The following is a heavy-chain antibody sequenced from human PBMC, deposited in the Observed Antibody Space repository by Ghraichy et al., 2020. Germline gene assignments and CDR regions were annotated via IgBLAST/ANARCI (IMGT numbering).Heavy chain of an antibody. Sequence: SETLSLTCTVSGGSVSSYYRTWIRQPPGKGLEWIGYVHYSGSANYNPSLKSRVTMSVDTSKNQFSLKLSSVTAADTAVYYCASSNLGYCSGDSCYYAFDIWGQGTMVTVSA. CDR3: ASSNLGYCSGDSCYYAFDI. V-gene: IGHV4-59*02. CDR1: GGSVSSYY. CDR2: VHYSGSA. D-gene: IGHD2-15*01. J-gene: IGHJ3*02.